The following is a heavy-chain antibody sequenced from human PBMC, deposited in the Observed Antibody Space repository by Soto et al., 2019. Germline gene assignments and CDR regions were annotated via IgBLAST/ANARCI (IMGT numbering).Heavy chain of an antibody. V-gene: IGHV4-31*03. D-gene: IGHD6-25*01. Sequence: SDTLCLTCSCASDSLIRRGYFFGWLRQPPGKGLDWVGYIYSNGDPYYKPSLKSRVTISVDTSKNQFSLNLTSVTAADTAVYYCASRGGRSTGYYYYPMDLWRQATTVTFS. CDR2: IYSNGDP. CDR3: ASRGGRSTGYYYYPMDL. J-gene: IGHJ6*01. CDR1: SDSLIRRGYF.